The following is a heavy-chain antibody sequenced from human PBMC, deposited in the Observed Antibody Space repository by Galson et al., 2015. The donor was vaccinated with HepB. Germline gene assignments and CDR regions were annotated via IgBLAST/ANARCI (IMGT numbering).Heavy chain of an antibody. CDR2: ILSNGIAT. J-gene: IGHJ5*02. Sequence: LRLSCAASGFTFSNYPMHWVRQPPGKGLEYVSAILSNGIATFYADSVKGRFTISRDNSKNTLYLQMNSLRPEDTATYYCLITPRNWNYGNPWGQGTLVTVSS. V-gene: IGHV3-64D*06. CDR1: GFTFSNYP. CDR3: LITPRNWNYGNP. D-gene: IGHD1-7*01.